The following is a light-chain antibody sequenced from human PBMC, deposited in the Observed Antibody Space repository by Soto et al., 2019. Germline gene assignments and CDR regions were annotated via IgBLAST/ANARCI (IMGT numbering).Light chain of an antibody. J-gene: IGKJ1*01. Sequence: DIQMTQSPSTLSASVGERVTITCRASHSISSWLAWYQQKPGKAPKLLICKASTLESGVPSRFSGSGSGTEFTLTISRLHPDDFATYYCQQYSSYSTFGQGTKVDIK. CDR1: HSISSW. CDR2: KAS. CDR3: QQYSSYST. V-gene: IGKV1-5*03.